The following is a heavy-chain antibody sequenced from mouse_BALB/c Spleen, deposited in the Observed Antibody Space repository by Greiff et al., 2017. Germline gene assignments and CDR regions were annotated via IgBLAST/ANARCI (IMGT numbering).Heavy chain of an antibody. V-gene: IGHV1-7*01. CDR3: AIQREYDGGR. CDR1: GYTFTSYW. D-gene: IGHD2-12*01. J-gene: IGHJ2*01. CDR2: INPSTGYT. Sequence: VQLQQSGAELAKPGASVKMSCKASGYTFTSYWMHWVKQRPGQGLEWIGYINPSTGYTEYNQKFKDKATLTADKSSSTAYMQLSSLTSEDSAVYYCAIQREYDGGRGGQGTTLTVSS.